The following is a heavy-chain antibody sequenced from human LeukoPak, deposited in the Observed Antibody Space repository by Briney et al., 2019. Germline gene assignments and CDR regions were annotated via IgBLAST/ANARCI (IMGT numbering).Heavy chain of an antibody. CDR1: GGSFSGYY. CDR2: IHDSGGT. CDR3: ARDPNGDYD. D-gene: IGHD4-17*01. V-gene: IGHV4-34*01. J-gene: IGHJ4*02. Sequence: PSETLSLTCAVYGGSFSGYYWSWIRQPPGKGLEWIGEIHDSGGTNYNPPLKSRVTMSVDTSKNQFSLKLSSVTAADTAVYYCARDPNGDYDWGQGTLVTVSS.